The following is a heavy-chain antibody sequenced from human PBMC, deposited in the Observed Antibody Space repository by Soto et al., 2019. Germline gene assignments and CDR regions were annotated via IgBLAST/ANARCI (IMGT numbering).Heavy chain of an antibody. V-gene: IGHV3-30*18. Sequence: GGSLRLSCSASGFTFRSYGMHWVRQAPGKGLEWVAVIKSNGSNKDYSDSVKGRFTISRDNSKNTLYLQMNSLRAEDTAVYYCAKVGAYSTSSYFDYWGQGTLVTVSS. CDR3: AKVGAYSTSSYFDY. CDR2: IKSNGSNK. J-gene: IGHJ4*02. D-gene: IGHD6-6*01. CDR1: GFTFRSYG.